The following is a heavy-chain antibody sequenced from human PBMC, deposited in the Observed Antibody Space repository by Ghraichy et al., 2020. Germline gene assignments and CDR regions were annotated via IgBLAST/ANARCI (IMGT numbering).Heavy chain of an antibody. CDR2: IYSGGST. V-gene: IGHV3-66*01. J-gene: IGHJ3*02. CDR3: ASRSYGGRDDAFDI. Sequence: GGSLRLSCAASGFTVSSNYMSWVRQAPGKGLEWVSVIYSGGSTYYADSVKGRFTISRDNSKNTLYLQMNSLRAEDTAVYYCASRSYGGRDDAFDIWGQGTMVTVSS. CDR1: GFTVSSNY. D-gene: IGHD4-23*01.